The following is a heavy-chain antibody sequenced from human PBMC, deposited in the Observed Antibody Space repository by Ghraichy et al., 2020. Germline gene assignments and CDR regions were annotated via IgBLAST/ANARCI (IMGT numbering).Heavy chain of an antibody. V-gene: IGHV1-69*13. J-gene: IGHJ6*02. CDR1: GGYFSSFG. Sequence: SVKVSCKASGGYFSSFGISWVRQAPGQGLEWMGGIVPVFRRPDCAQKFRDRITITADESTNTAYIQLNSLTSEDTAVYYCARGAEGWEQVHYYYMEAWGQGPGLPSP. CDR2: IVPVFRRP. CDR3: ARGAEGWEQVHYYYMEA. D-gene: IGHD1/OR15-1a*01.